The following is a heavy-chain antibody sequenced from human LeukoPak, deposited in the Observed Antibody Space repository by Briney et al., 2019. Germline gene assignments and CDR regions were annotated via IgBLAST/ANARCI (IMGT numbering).Heavy chain of an antibody. CDR2: IYYSGST. Sequence: PSETLSLTCTVSGGSISSDYWSWIRQPPGKGLEWIGYIYYSGSTNYNPSLKSRVTISVDTSKNQFSLMLTSVTAADTAVYYCARQRPHYCGSTSCSAYNWFDPWGQGTLVTVSS. V-gene: IGHV4-59*08. CDR1: GGSISSDY. CDR3: ARQRPHYCGSTSCSAYNWFDP. D-gene: IGHD2-2*01. J-gene: IGHJ5*02.